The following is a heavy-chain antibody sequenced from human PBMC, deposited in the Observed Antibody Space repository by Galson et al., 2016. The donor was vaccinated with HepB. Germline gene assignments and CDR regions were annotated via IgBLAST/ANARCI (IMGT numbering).Heavy chain of an antibody. D-gene: IGHD6-13*01. Sequence: SLRLSCAGSGFSLRNYWMTWVRQAPGKGLEWVATIKEDGNERYYVDSVKGRFTISRGNAENSLSLQLSRLRAEDTAVYYCARDVPSSWVYYSYYGLDVWGLGTTVTVSS. J-gene: IGHJ6*02. CDR3: ARDVPSSWVYYSYYGLDV. CDR1: GFSLRNYW. CDR2: IKEDGNER. V-gene: IGHV3-7*01.